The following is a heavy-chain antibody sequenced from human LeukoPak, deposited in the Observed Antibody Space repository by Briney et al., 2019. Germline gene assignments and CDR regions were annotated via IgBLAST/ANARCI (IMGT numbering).Heavy chain of an antibody. Sequence: SGPALVKPTQTLTLTCTFSGFSLRTSGMCVSWIRQPPGKALERLARIDWDDDKYYSTSLKTRLTISKDTSKNQVVLTMTNMDPVDTATYYCARILSGYSFLHFDYWGQGTLVTVS. CDR1: GFSLRTSGMC. CDR2: IDWDDDK. D-gene: IGHD5-18*01. CDR3: ARILSGYSFLHFDY. V-gene: IGHV2-70*11. J-gene: IGHJ4*02.